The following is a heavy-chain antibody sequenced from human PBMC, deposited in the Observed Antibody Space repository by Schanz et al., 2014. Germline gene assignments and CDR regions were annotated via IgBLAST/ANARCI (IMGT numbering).Heavy chain of an antibody. J-gene: IGHJ4*02. CDR3: AKSLESCPGGRCSRGYFDY. Sequence: EVQLLESGGGLVQPGGSLRLSCAASGFTFSSHWMHWVRQAPGKGLEWVSSINTGGDSTYYADSVKGRFTISRDNSRDTVYLQMNSLRADDTAMYYCAKSLESCPGGRCSRGYFDYWGQGTLVTDSS. CDR2: INTGGDST. D-gene: IGHD2-8*02. V-gene: IGHV3-23*01. CDR1: GFTFSSHW.